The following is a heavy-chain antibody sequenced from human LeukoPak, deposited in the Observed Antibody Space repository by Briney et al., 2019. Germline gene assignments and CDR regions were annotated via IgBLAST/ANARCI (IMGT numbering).Heavy chain of an antibody. CDR2: IYYSGST. Sequence: SETLSLTCTVSGGSISSYYWSWIRQPPGKGLEWIGYIYYSGSTNYNPSLKSRVTISVDTSKNQFSLKLSSVTAADTAFYYCAKDISAGFNSGWYYFQHWGQGTLVTVSS. D-gene: IGHD6-19*01. CDR1: GGSISSYY. J-gene: IGHJ1*01. V-gene: IGHV4-59*01. CDR3: AKDISAGFNSGWYYFQH.